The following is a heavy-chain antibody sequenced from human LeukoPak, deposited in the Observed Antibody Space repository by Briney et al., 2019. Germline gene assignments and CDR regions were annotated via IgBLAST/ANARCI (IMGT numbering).Heavy chain of an antibody. CDR3: ANDQIAVAGSNYYRMDV. Sequence: PGGSLRLSCAASGFTLSRYGMYGVRQAPGKGLEWVAVISSDGTNKYYADSVKGRFTISRDNSKNTLYLQMNSLRAEDTAVYYCANDQIAVAGSNYYRMDVWGQGTTVSVSS. J-gene: IGHJ6*02. D-gene: IGHD6-19*01. CDR2: ISSDGTNK. CDR1: GFTLSRYG. V-gene: IGHV3-30*18.